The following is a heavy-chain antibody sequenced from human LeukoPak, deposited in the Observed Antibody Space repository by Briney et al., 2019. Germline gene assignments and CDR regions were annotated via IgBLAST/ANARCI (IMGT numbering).Heavy chain of an antibody. J-gene: IGHJ6*03. V-gene: IGHV3-21*01. Sequence: PGGSLRLSCAASGFTFSSYWMNWVRQAPGKGLEWVSTISGSSSYIYYADSVKGRFTISRDNAKNSLYLQMNSLRAEDTAVYYCARAASGDAIDYYGSGRRYYSYYMDVWGKGTTVTISS. D-gene: IGHD3-10*01. CDR2: ISGSSSYI. CDR3: ARAASGDAIDYYGSGRRYYSYYMDV. CDR1: GFTFSSYW.